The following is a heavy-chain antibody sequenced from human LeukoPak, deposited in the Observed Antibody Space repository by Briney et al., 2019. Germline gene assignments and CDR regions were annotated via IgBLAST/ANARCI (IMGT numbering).Heavy chain of an antibody. CDR2: IAYDGSRA. CDR3: TRYNNDHFDY. D-gene: IGHD1-1*01. J-gene: IGHJ4*02. CDR1: GFTFGGYG. V-gene: IGHV3-33*01. Sequence: PGRSLRLSCAGAGFTFGGYGMHWFRQTPGKGLELVAVIAYDGSRAFYADSVKGRFTISRDNSKNTMSVQMDDLRAEDTAVYYCTRYNNDHFDYWGQGTLVTVSS.